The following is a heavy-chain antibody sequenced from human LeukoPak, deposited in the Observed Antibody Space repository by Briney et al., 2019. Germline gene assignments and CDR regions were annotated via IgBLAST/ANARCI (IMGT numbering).Heavy chain of an antibody. CDR3: ARSHYYDSSGYYDSDAFDI. CDR1: GGSISSSSYY. J-gene: IGHJ3*02. D-gene: IGHD3-22*01. Sequence: SETLSLTCTVSGGSISSSSYYWGWIRQPPGKGLEWIGSIYYSGSTYYNPSLKSRVTISVDTSKNQFSLKLSSVTAADTAVYYCARSHYYDSSGYYDSDAFDIWGQGTMVTVSS. CDR2: IYYSGST. V-gene: IGHV4-39*07.